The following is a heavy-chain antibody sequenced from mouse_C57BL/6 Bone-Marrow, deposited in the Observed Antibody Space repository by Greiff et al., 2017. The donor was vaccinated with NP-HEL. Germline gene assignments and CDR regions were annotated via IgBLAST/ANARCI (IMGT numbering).Heavy chain of an antibody. D-gene: IGHD1-1*01. CDR3: ASPHYYGSSLFY. V-gene: IGHV1-81*01. CDR1: GYTFTSYG. Sequence: QVQLQQSGAELARPGASVKLSCKASGYTFTSYGISWVKQRTGQGLEWIGEIYPRSGNTYYNEKFKGKATLTADKSSSTAYMELRSLTSEDSAVYFCASPHYYGSSLFYWGQGTTLTVSS. J-gene: IGHJ2*01. CDR2: IYPRSGNT.